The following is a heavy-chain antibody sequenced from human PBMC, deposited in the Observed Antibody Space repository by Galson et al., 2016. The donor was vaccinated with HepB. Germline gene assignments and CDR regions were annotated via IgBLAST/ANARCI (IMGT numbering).Heavy chain of an antibody. CDR2: IHHSGST. D-gene: IGHD4-17*01. J-gene: IGHJ1*01. CDR3: ARGFRRLGHGDLQP. Sequence: SETLSLTCAVYGGSFSAYYWSWIRQPPGKGLEWIGEIHHSGSTNYNPSLKSRVTMSVDTSKNQFSLKLTSVTAADTAMYYCARGFRRLGHGDLQPWGQGTLVTVSS. V-gene: IGHV4-34*01. CDR1: GGSFSAYY.